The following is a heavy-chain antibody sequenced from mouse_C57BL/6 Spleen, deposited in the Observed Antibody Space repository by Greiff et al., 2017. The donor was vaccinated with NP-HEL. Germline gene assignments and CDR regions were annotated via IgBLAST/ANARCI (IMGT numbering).Heavy chain of an antibody. CDR3: ARDLTTVPWYFDV. D-gene: IGHD1-1*01. J-gene: IGHJ1*03. CDR2: ISYDGSN. V-gene: IGHV3-6*01. CDR1: GYSITSGYY. Sequence: EVKLQESGPGLVKPSQSLSLTCPVTGYSITSGYYWNWIRQFPGNKLEWMGYISYDGSNNYNPSLKNRISITRDTSKNQFFLKLNSVTTEDTATYYCARDLTTVPWYFDVWGTGTTVTVSS.